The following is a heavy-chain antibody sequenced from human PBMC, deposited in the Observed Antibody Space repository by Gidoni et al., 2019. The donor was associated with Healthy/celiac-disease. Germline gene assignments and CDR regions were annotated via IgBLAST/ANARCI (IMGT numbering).Heavy chain of an antibody. J-gene: IGHJ4*02. D-gene: IGHD6-19*01. V-gene: IGHV3-66*02. CDR3: ARADSSGLPFDY. CDR2: IYSGGST. Sequence: EVQLVESGGGLVQPGGSLRLSCAASGFTVSSNYMSWVRQAQGKGLEWVSVIYSGGSTYYADSVKGRFTISRDNSKNTLYLQMNSLRAEDTAVYYCARADSSGLPFDYWGQGTLVTVSS. CDR1: GFTVSSNY.